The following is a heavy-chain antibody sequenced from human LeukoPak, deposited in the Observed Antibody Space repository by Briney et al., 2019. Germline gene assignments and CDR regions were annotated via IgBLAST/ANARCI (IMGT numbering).Heavy chain of an antibody. CDR3: ASYIVVVPAAINWFDP. Sequence: SETLSHTCTVPGGSISSGGYYWSWIRHHPGKCLEWIGYIYYSGSTSYNPSLKSRVTISVDTSKNQFSLKLSSVTAADTAVYYCASYIVVVPAAINWFDPWGQGTLVTVSS. J-gene: IGHJ5*02. CDR1: GGSISSGGYY. D-gene: IGHD2-2*02. V-gene: IGHV4-31*03. CDR2: IYYSGST.